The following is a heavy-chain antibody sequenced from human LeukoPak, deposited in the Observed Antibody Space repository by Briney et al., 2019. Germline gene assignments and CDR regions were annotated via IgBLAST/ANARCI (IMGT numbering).Heavy chain of an antibody. CDR2: ISGYNGNT. D-gene: IGHD3-22*01. CDR3: ARGSTARYYYDRSGYYRGAFDY. J-gene: IGHJ4*02. CDR1: GGTFSSYA. Sequence: GASVKVSCKASGGTFSSYAISWVRQAPGQGLEWMGWISGYNGNTNYAQKLQGRVTMTTDTSTSTAYMELRSLRSDDTAVYYCARGSTARYYYDRSGYYRGAFDYWGQGTLVTVSS. V-gene: IGHV1-18*01.